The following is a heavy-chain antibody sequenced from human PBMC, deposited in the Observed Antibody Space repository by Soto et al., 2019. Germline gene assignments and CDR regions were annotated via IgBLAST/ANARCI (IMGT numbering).Heavy chain of an antibody. V-gene: IGHV1-8*01. CDR3: ARGHTDYDYIWGSYRPFDP. J-gene: IGHJ5*02. Sequence: ASVKVSCKGSGYTFTSYDINWVRQATGQGLEWMGWMNPNSGNTGYAQKFQGRVTMTRNTSISTAYMELSSLRSEDTAVYYCARGHTDYDYIWGSYRPFDPWGQGTLVTVSS. CDR2: MNPNSGNT. D-gene: IGHD3-16*02. CDR1: GYTFTSYD.